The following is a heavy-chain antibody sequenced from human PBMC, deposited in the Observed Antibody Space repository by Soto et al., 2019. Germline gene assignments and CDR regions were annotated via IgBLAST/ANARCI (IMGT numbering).Heavy chain of an antibody. CDR3: ARGSHNYIWGSYRYDY. V-gene: IGHV1-8*01. D-gene: IGHD3-16*02. CDR2: MNPNSGNT. J-gene: IGHJ4*02. Sequence: GASVKVSCKASGYTFTSYDINWVRQATGQGLEWMGWMNPNSGNTGYAQKFQGRVTMTRNTSISTAYMELSSLRSEDTAVYYCARGSHNYIWGSYRYDYWGQGTLVTVSS. CDR1: GYTFTSYD.